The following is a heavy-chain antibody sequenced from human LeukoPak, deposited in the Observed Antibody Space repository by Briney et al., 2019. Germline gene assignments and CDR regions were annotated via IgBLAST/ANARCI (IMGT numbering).Heavy chain of an antibody. D-gene: IGHD6-19*01. CDR3: TRGAGTGWRFDS. Sequence: GGSLRLSCAASGFTFTSYGMTWVRQAPGKGLEWVSSISSSSSYIYYSDSVKGRFTISRDNAKNSLYLQMNSLKADDTVVYYCTRGAGTGWRFDSWGQGTLVTVSS. CDR2: ISSSSSYI. J-gene: IGHJ4*02. CDR1: GFTFTSYG. V-gene: IGHV3-21*01.